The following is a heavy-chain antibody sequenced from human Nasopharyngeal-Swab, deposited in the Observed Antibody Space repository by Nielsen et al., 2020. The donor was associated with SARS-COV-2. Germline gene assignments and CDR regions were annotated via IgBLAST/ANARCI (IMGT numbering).Heavy chain of an antibody. J-gene: IGHJ5*02. V-gene: IGHV4-4*02. CDR2: IDHSGST. D-gene: IGHD3-3*01. CDR1: GGSISSSNW. Sequence: SETLSLTCAVSGGSISSSNWWSWVRQPPGKRLEWIGEIDHSGSTNYNPSLKSRVTISVDTSKNQFSLKLSSVTAADTAVYYCARVGGSVMYYDFWSVPMNWFDPWGQGTLVTVSS. CDR3: ARVGGSVMYYDFWSVPMNWFDP.